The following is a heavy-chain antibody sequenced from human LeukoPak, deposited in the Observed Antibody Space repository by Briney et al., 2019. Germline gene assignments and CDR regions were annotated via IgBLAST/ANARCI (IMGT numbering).Heavy chain of an antibody. V-gene: IGHV3-30-3*01. J-gene: IGHJ4*02. Sequence: GGSLTLSCAASGFTFSSYAMHWVRQAPGKGLEWVAVISYDGSNKYYADSVKGRFTITKDNYKNTLNLQMNSLRAGDTAVYYCASLGQGGSADSDYWGEGTLVTVSS. CDR2: ISYDGSNK. CDR3: ASLGQGGSADSDY. D-gene: IGHD1-26*01. CDR1: GFTFSSYA.